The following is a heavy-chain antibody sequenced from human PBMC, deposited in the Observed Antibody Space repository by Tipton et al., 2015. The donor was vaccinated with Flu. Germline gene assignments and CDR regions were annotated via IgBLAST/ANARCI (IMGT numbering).Heavy chain of an antibody. CDR2: IYTSGST. CDR3: AREPTGN. J-gene: IGHJ4*02. CDR1: GGSFSGYY. V-gene: IGHV4-4*07. Sequence: TLSLTCAVYGGSFSGYYWSWIRQPAGKGLEWIGRIYTSGSTNYNPSLKGRVAMSLDTSKNQVSLQLSSVSAADSAVYYCAREPTGNWGQGTLVTVSS.